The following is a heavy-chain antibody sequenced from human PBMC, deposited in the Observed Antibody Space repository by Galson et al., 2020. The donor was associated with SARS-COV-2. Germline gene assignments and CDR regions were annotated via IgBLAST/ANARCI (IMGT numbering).Heavy chain of an antibody. D-gene: IGHD3-10*01. Sequence: SQTLSLTCSVSGGPISRYHWSWIRQPPGKGLEWIGHIYYSGTTNYNPSLQSRVTISLDTSRNQFSLKLTSVTAADTAVYYCAREKGRLFDSGSFNWIDPWGQGTPVTVSS. V-gene: IGHV4-59*01. CDR2: IYYSGTT. CDR3: AREKGRLFDSGSFNWIDP. J-gene: IGHJ5*02. CDR1: GGPISRYH.